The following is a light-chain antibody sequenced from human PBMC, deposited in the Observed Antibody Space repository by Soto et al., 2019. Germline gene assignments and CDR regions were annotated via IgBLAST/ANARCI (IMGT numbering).Light chain of an antibody. Sequence: QSALTQPRSVSGSPGQSVTISCTGTNNDIGAFDFVSWYQHHPGKVPNLIIYDVNKRPSGVPDRFAGSKSGNTASLTISGLQADDEADYHCCSFAGSYTWVFGGGTKLTVL. CDR2: DVN. V-gene: IGLV2-11*01. CDR3: CSFAGSYTWV. CDR1: NNDIGAFDF. J-gene: IGLJ3*02.